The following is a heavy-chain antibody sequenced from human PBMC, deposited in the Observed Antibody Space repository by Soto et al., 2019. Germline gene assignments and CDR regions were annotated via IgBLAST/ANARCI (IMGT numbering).Heavy chain of an antibody. CDR2: IVPQLGRV. J-gene: IGHJ4*02. Sequence: QVQLVQSGAEVKKPGSSVKVSCKTSGGIFRRHPIDWVRQAPGQGLEWMGGIVPQLGRVIYPRDFQGRVTIYADELTNTSSLELSGLTSEDTAVYYCARPRTYDYESSSYYGHQFDDWGQGTLVTVS. V-gene: IGHV1-69*01. CDR3: ARPRTYDYESSSYYGHQFDD. CDR1: GGIFRRHP. D-gene: IGHD3-22*01.